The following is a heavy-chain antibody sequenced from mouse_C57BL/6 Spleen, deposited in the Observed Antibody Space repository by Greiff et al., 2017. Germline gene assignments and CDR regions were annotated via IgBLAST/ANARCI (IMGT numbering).Heavy chain of an antibody. J-gene: IGHJ3*01. CDR2: INPSNGGT. Sequence: QVQLQQPGTELVKPGASVKLSCKASGYTFTSYWMHWVKQRPGQGLEWIGNINPSNGGTNYNQKFKSKATLTVDKSSSTAYMQLSSLTSEDSAVXVYASASDDNYCLAWFAYWGQGTLVTVSA. CDR1: GYTFTSYW. CDR3: ASASDDNYCLAWFAY. D-gene: IGHD2-1*01. V-gene: IGHV1-53*01.